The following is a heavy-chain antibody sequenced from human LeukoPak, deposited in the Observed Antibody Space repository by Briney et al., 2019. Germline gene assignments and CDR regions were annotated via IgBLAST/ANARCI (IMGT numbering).Heavy chain of an antibody. CDR2: INPNTGDT. V-gene: IGHV1-2*02. D-gene: IGHD2-2*03. Sequence: ASVKVSCKASGYIFTSYYIHWVRQAPGQGLEWMGWINPNTGDTNYAEKFQGRVTMTRDTSISIAYMELSSLRSDDTAVYYCARDKGGYCSGTSCLNAFDIWGQGTMVTVSS. CDR3: ARDKGGYCSGTSCLNAFDI. CDR1: GYIFTSYY. J-gene: IGHJ3*02.